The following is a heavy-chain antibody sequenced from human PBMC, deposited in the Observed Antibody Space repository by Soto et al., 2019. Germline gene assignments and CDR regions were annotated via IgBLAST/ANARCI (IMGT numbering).Heavy chain of an antibody. J-gene: IGHJ6*02. CDR2: IYWDDDK. CDR1: GFSLSTSGVG. Sequence: QITLKESGPTLVKPTQTLTLTCTFSGFSLSTSGVGVGWIRQPPGKALEWLALIYWDDDKRYSPSLKSRLTITQDTVKNQVVLTMNNMDPGDTGTYYCAHSPGDPREKQMATLGDYYGMDVWGQGTTVTVSS. V-gene: IGHV2-5*02. CDR3: AHSPGDPREKQMATLGDYYGMDV. D-gene: IGHD2-15*01.